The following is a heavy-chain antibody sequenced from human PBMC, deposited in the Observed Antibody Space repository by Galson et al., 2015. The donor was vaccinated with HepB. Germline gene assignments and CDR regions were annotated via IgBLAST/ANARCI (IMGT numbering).Heavy chain of an antibody. CDR2: ISSSSSYI. CDR3: ARANYADCSSTSCYVEHAFDI. V-gene: IGHV3-21*01. D-gene: IGHD2-2*01. J-gene: IGHJ3*02. CDR1: GFTFSSYS. Sequence: SLRLSCAASGFTFSSYSMNWVRQAPGKGLEWVSSISSSSSYIYYADSVKGRFTISRDNAKNSLYLQMNSLRAEDTAVYYCARANYADCSSTSCYVEHAFDIWGQGTMVTVSS.